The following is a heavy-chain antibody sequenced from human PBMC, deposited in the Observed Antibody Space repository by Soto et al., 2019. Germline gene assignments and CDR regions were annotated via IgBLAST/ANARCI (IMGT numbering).Heavy chain of an antibody. D-gene: IGHD6-13*01. CDR3: ARGRKEYSSSWYVG. CDR2: IFHSLGA. CDR1: GGSTTSDY. J-gene: IGHJ4*02. V-gene: IGHV4-59*12. Sequence: SETLSLTCTVSGGSTTSDYWSWIRQPPGKGLEWLGYIFHSLGAKYNPSLGSRGTISLDTSKNQFSLKLSSVTAADTAVYYCARGRKEYSSSWYVGWGQGTLVTVSS.